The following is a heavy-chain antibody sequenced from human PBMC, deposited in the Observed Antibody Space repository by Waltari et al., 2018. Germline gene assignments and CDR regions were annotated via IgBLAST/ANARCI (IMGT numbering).Heavy chain of an antibody. CDR1: GGSISSYY. D-gene: IGHD6-13*01. CDR2: IYTSGST. CDR3: ATAFGYSSSGQGPYYYYGMDV. J-gene: IGHJ6*02. V-gene: IGHV4-4*07. Sequence: QVQLQESGPGLVKPSETLSLTCPVSGGSISSYYWSWIRQHAGTGLGWIGRIYTSGSTNYNPSLKSRVTMSVDTSKNQFSLKLSSVTAADTAVYYCATAFGYSSSGQGPYYYYGMDVWGQGTTVTVSS.